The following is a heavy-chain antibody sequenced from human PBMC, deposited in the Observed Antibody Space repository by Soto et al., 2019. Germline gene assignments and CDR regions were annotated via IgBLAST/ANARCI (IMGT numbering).Heavy chain of an antibody. CDR3: ARGETFTIFGGMDV. CDR2: IYHSGST. V-gene: IGHV4-30-2*01. Sequence: SETLSLTCAVSGGSISSGGYSWSWIRQPPGKGLEWIGYIYHSGSTNYNPSLKSRVTISVDTSKNQFSLKLSSVTAAGTAVYYCARGETFTIFGGMDVWGQGTTVTVSS. D-gene: IGHD3-3*01. J-gene: IGHJ6*02. CDR1: GGSISSGGYS.